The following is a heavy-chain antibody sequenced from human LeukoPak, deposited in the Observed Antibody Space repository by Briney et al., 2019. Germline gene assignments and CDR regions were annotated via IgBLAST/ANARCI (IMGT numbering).Heavy chain of an antibody. Sequence: PSETLSLTCTVSGGSVSSGSYYWSWIRQPPGKGLEWIGYIYYSGSTNYNPSLKSRVTISVDTSKNQFSLKLSSVTAADTAVYYCAREGSTSPGVDYWARGPLVPVSS. V-gene: IGHV4-61*01. J-gene: IGHJ4*02. CDR1: GGSVSSGSYY. D-gene: IGHD2-2*01. CDR3: AREGSTSPGVDY. CDR2: IYYSGST.